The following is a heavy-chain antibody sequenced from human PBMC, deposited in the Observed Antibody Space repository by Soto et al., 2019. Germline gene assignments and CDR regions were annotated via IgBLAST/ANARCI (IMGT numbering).Heavy chain of an antibody. CDR3: ARDPQRRGYSGLSDY. Sequence: GGSLRLSCAASGFTFSSYAMHWVRQAPGKGLEWVAVISYDGSNKYYADSVKGRFTISRDNSKNTLYLQMNSLRAEDTAVYYCARDPQRRGYSGLSDYWGQGTLVTVSS. CDR1: GFTFSSYA. V-gene: IGHV3-30-3*01. CDR2: ISYDGSNK. J-gene: IGHJ4*02. D-gene: IGHD5-12*01.